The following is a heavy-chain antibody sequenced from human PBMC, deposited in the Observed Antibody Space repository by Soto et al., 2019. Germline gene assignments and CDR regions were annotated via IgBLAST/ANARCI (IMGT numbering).Heavy chain of an antibody. V-gene: IGHV2-5*02. CDR2: IYWDDDK. CDR1: GFSLSTSGVG. CDR3: AHCFRWFGEWRFDY. J-gene: IGHJ4*02. Sequence: QITLKESGPTLVKPTQTPTLTCTFSGFSLSTSGVGVGWIRQPPGKALEWLALIYWDDDKRYSPSLKSRLTITKDTSKNQVVLTMTNMDPVDTATYYCAHCFRWFGEWRFDYWGQGTLVTVSS. D-gene: IGHD3-10*01.